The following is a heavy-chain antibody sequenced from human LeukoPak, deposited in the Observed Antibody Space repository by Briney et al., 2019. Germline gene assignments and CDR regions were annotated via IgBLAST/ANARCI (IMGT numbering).Heavy chain of an antibody. Sequence: GGSLRLSCAASGFTFSSYGMHWVRQAPGKGLEWVAFIRYDGSNKYYADSVKGRFTISRDNSKNTLYLQMNSLRAEDTAVYYCAKKSGRVVVVPAARSPFDYWGQGTLVTVSS. CDR2: IRYDGSNK. D-gene: IGHD2-2*01. CDR3: AKKSGRVVVVPAARSPFDY. V-gene: IGHV3-30*02. J-gene: IGHJ4*02. CDR1: GFTFSSYG.